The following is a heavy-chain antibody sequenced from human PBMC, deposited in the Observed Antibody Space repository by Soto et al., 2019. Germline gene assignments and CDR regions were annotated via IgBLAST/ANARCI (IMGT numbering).Heavy chain of an antibody. D-gene: IGHD2-15*01. CDR3: ARDDGGVVAHGQKTNQTPTRRRYYYGMDV. J-gene: IGHJ6*02. Sequence: PSETLSLTCTVSGGSISSYYWSWIRQPAGKGLEWIGRIYTSGSTNYNPSLKSRVTMSVDTSKNQFSLKLSSVTAADTAVYYCARDDGGVVAHGQKTNQTPTRRRYYYGMDVWGQGTTVTVSS. CDR1: GGSISSYY. CDR2: IYTSGST. V-gene: IGHV4-4*07.